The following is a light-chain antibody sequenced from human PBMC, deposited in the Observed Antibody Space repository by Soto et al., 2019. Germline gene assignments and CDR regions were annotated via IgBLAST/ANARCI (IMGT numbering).Light chain of an antibody. CDR3: QQRSNWAIT. Sequence: EIVLTQSPGTLSLSPGERATLSCRTSQNINKYLAWYQQKPGQAPRLLIYDASNRATGIPARFSGSGSGTDFTLTISSLEPEDFAVYYCQQRSNWAITFGQGTRLEIK. CDR2: DAS. J-gene: IGKJ5*01. V-gene: IGKV3-11*01. CDR1: QNINKY.